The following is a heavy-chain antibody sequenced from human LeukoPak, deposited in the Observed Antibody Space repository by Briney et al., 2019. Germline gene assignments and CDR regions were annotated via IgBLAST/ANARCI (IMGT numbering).Heavy chain of an antibody. J-gene: IGHJ4*02. CDR1: GGSISSGDYY. D-gene: IGHD4-17*01. CDR3: ARQTTVISFDY. V-gene: IGHV4-30-4*01. CDR2: IFYSGSM. Sequence: LQTLSLTCTVSGGSISSGDYYWTWIRQPPGKGLEWMGYIFYSGSMYYNPSLKSRLTISVDTSKNQFSLKLRSVTVADTAVYYCARQTTVISFDYWGQGALVTVSS.